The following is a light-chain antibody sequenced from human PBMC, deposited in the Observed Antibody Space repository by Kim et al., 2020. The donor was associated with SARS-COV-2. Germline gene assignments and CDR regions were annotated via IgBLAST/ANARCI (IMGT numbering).Light chain of an antibody. V-gene: IGKV3-20*01. CDR1: QSVSSGS. J-gene: IGKJ1*01. CDR2: GAA. Sequence: SPGERTTSSCRASQSVSSGSLAWYQQKPGQAPRLLIYGAASRATGIPDRFSGSGSGTDFTLTISRLEPEDFAVYHCQQYGNSPWTFGQGTKVDIK. CDR3: QQYGNSPWT.